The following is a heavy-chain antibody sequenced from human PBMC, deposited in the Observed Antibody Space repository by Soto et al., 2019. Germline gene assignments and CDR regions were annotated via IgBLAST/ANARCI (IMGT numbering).Heavy chain of an antibody. J-gene: IGHJ3*02. CDR1: GGSFSGYY. D-gene: IGHD3-3*01. CDR2: INHSGST. CDR3: ASLRFLEWLLRHDAFDI. Sequence: QVQLQQWGAGLLKPSETLSLTCAVYGGSFSGYYWSWIRQPPGKGLEWIGEINHSGSTNYNPSLKSRVTISVDTSKNQFSLKLSSVTAADTAVYYCASLRFLEWLLRHDAFDIWGQGTMVTVSS. V-gene: IGHV4-34*01.